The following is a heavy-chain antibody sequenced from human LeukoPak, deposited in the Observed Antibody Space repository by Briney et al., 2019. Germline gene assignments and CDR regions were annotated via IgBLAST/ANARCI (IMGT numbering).Heavy chain of an antibody. D-gene: IGHD2-15*01. CDR2: ISHSGST. Sequence: SETLSLTCAVYGGSFSGYYWSWIRQPPGKGLEWIGEISHSGSTNYNPSLKSRVTISVDTSKNQFSLKLSSVTAADTAVYYCARGLGYCSGGSCYGMDVWGKGTTVTVSS. J-gene: IGHJ6*04. CDR1: GGSFSGYY. V-gene: IGHV4-34*01. CDR3: ARGLGYCSGGSCYGMDV.